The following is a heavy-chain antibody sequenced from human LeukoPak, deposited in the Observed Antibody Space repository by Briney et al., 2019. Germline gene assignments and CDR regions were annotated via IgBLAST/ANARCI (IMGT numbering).Heavy chain of an antibody. V-gene: IGHV1-2*02. D-gene: IGHD4-17*01. Sequence: ASVKVSCKASGYTFTGYYMHWGRQAPGQGLEWMGCINPNSGGTNYPQKFQGRVTMTRDTSISTAYIELSRLRSDDTAVYYCARVSRRSEYGDYGTWGQGTLVTVSS. J-gene: IGHJ5*02. CDR2: INPNSGGT. CDR3: ARVSRRSEYGDYGT. CDR1: GYTFTGYY.